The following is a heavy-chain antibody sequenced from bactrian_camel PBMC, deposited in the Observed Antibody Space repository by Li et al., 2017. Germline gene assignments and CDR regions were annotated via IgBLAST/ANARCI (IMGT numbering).Heavy chain of an antibody. V-gene: IGHV3S6*01. CDR2: FKNDGSVT. J-gene: IGHJ6*01. CDR1: GFTFANYW. Sequence: VQLVESGGGLVQPGGSLRLSCAASGFTFANYWMLWVRQAPGKGLEWVSYFKNDGSVTCYADSVKGRFTLSRDNAKNTMYLQMNSLTPDDTAVYYCAADLESISSANADHFFGFWGQGTQVTVS. D-gene: IGHD8*01. CDR3: AADLESISSANADHFFGF.